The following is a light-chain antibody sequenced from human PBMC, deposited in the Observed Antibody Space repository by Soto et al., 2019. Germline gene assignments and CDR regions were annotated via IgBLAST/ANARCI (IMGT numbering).Light chain of an antibody. J-gene: IGKJ4*01. CDR3: QQYGSSPPGLT. CDR1: QSVSSSY. Sequence: EIVLPQSPGTLSLSTGERATLSCRASQSVSSSYLAWYQQKPGQAPRLLIYGASSRATGIPDRFSGSGSGTDFTLTISRLEPEDFAVYYCQQYGSSPPGLTFGGGTKVDIK. V-gene: IGKV3-20*01. CDR2: GAS.